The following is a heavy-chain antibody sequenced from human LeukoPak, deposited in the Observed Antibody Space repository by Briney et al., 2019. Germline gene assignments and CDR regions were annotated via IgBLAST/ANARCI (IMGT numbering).Heavy chain of an antibody. CDR1: GFTFSSYG. V-gene: IGHV3-30*02. Sequence: GGSLRLSCAASGFTFSSYGMHWVRQAPGKGLEWVAAIWYDGSNKYYADSVKGRFTISRDNSKNTLYLQMNSLRAEDTAVYYCAKGLIAAAGTLNYWGQGTLVTVSS. J-gene: IGHJ4*02. CDR3: AKGLIAAAGTLNY. D-gene: IGHD6-13*01. CDR2: IWYDGSNK.